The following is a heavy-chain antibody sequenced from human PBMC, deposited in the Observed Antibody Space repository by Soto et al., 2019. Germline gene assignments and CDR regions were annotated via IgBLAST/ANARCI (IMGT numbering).Heavy chain of an antibody. V-gene: IGHV4-61*08. D-gene: IGHD3-10*01. CDR3: AGVINPNDGSANRGAFDI. CDR2: VYYSGST. Sequence: PSETLSLTCTVSGGSVSIGDYYWSWIRQPPGKGLEWFGHVYYSGSTNYNPSLKSRVTISVDTSKNQFSLELRSVTAAVTAVYYWAGVINPNDGSANRGAFDIWGQGTMVT. CDR1: GGSVSIGDYY. J-gene: IGHJ3*02.